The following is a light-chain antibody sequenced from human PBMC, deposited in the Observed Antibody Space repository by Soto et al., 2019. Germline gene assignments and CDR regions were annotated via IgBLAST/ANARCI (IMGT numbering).Light chain of an antibody. V-gene: IGLV2-18*01. CDR3: TLFTVSGTFV. CDR1: RSDVDIYNR. J-gene: IGLJ1*01. CDR2: EVN. Sequence: QSALTQPPSVSGSPGQSVTISCTGTRSDVDIYNRVSWYQQPPGAAPKLLIYEVNNRPSGVPDRFSGSKSGNTASLTISGLQAEDEADYYCTLFTVSGTFVFGTGTKVTVL.